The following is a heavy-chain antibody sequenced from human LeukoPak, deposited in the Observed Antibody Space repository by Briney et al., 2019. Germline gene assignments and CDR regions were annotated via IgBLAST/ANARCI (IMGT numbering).Heavy chain of an antibody. D-gene: IGHD3-22*01. CDR3: ARDLGEITTNWFDP. J-gene: IGHJ5*02. CDR2: INPNSGGT. Sequence: EASVKVSCKASGYTFTGYYMHWVRQAPGQGLEWMGWINPNSGGTNYAQKFQGRVTMTRDTSISTAYMELSRLRSDDTAVYYCARDLGEITTNWFDPWGQGTLVTVSS. CDR1: GYTFTGYY. V-gene: IGHV1-2*02.